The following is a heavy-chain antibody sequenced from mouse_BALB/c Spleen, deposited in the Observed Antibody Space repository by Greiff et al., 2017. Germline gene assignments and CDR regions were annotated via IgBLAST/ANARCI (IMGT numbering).Heavy chain of an antibody. CDR3: TRRYYYGSSYYAMDY. Sequence: VQLQESGAELVNPGASVKLSCKASGYTFTSYYMYWVKQRPGQGLEWIGEINPSNGGTNFNEKFKSKATLTVDKSSSTAYMQLSSLTSEDSAVYYCTRRYYYGSSYYAMDYWGQGTSVTVSS. J-gene: IGHJ4*01. D-gene: IGHD1-1*01. V-gene: IGHV1S81*02. CDR2: INPSNGGT. CDR1: GYTFTSYY.